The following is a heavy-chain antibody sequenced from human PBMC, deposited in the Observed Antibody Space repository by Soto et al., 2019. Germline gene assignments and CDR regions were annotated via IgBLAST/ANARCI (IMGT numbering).Heavy chain of an antibody. CDR2: IWYDGSNK. CDR3: AAGLKAIAAAGTEWFDP. J-gene: IGHJ5*02. D-gene: IGHD6-13*01. V-gene: IGHV3-33*01. Sequence: QVQLVESGGGVVQPGRSLRLSCAASGFTFSSYGMHWVRQAPGKGLEWVAVIWYDGSNKYYADSVKGRFTISRDNSKNTLYLQMNSLRAEDTAVYYCAAGLKAIAAAGTEWFDPWGQGTLVTVSS. CDR1: GFTFSSYG.